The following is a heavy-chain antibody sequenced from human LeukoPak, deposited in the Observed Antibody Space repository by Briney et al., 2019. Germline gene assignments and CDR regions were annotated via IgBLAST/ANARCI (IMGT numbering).Heavy chain of an antibody. CDR2: RRYDGSNE. V-gene: IGHV3-30*02. J-gene: IGHJ4*02. CDR3: AARRTRDFDY. CDR1: GFTFSSYG. D-gene: IGHD1-1*01. Sequence: GGSLRLSCAASGFTFSSYGMSWVRQAPGKGLEWVARRRYDGSNEYYADSVKGRFTISRDNSKKTLYMQMNSLRPEDTAVYFCAARRTRDFDYWGQGTLVTVSS.